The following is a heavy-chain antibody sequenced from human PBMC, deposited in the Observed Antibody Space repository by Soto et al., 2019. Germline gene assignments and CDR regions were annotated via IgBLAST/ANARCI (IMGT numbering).Heavy chain of an antibody. D-gene: IGHD3-3*01. Sequence: QVQLVQSGAEVKKPGSSVKVSCKASGGTFSSYAISWLRQAPGQGLEWMGGIIPIFGTANYAQKFQGRVTITADKSTSRACLELSRLRSEDTAVYYCASTTREWLPPARDYYYGMDVWGQETTETVS. J-gene: IGHJ6*02. CDR3: ASTTREWLPPARDYYYGMDV. CDR2: IIPIFGTA. CDR1: GGTFSSYA. V-gene: IGHV1-69*06.